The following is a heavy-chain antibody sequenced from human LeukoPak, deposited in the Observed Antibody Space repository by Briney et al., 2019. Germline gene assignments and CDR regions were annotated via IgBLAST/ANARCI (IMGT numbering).Heavy chain of an antibody. CDR1: GDSISSSGYY. D-gene: IGHD1-26*01. V-gene: IGHV4-39*01. CDR3: ARSRYGSYYPFDF. CDR2: LSYSEDT. J-gene: IGHJ4*02. Sequence: PSETLSLTCSVSGDSISSSGYYWGWIRQPPGKGLEWTGSLSYSEDTYYNPSLKSRVTISVGTSKTQFSLNLTSVTASDTAVYYCARSRYGSYYPFDFWGQGTLVTLSS.